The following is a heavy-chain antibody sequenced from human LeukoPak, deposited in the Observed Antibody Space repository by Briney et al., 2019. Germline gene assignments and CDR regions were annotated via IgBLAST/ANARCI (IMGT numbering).Heavy chain of an antibody. Sequence: GGSLRLSCAASGFTFSDYYMSWIRQAPGKGLEWVSYISSSGSTIYYADSVKGRFTISRDNAKNSLYLQMNSLRAEDTAVYYCARDNAKGDFWSGYYEDWFDPWGQGTLVTVSS. CDR2: ISSSGSTI. V-gene: IGHV3-11*01. CDR3: ARDNAKGDFWSGYYEDWFDP. J-gene: IGHJ5*02. CDR1: GFTFSDYY. D-gene: IGHD3-3*01.